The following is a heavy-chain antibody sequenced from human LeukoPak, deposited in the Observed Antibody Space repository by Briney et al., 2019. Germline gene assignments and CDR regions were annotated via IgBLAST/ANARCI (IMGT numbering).Heavy chain of an antibody. J-gene: IGHJ4*02. CDR2: ISGSGAAT. D-gene: IGHD6-19*01. CDR3: AKDLSSGWYPYYFDF. Sequence: GGSLKLSCAASGFTFSNYAMNWVRQAPGKGLEWVSAISGSGAATFNADSVKGRFTISRDNSKNTLYLQMNSLRAEDTAVYYCAKDLSSGWYPYYFDFWGRGTLVTVSS. CDR1: GFTFSNYA. V-gene: IGHV3-23*01.